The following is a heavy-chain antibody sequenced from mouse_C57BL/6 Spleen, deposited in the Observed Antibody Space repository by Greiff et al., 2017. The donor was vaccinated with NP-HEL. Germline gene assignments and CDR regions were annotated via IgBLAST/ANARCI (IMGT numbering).Heavy chain of an antibody. CDR2: IAPEDGDT. J-gene: IGHJ3*01. Sequence: EVQLHQSGAELVRPGASVKLSCTASGFNIKDSYMHWVKQRPEQGLAWIGRIAPEDGDTEYAPKFQGKANMTADTSSNTAYLQLSSLTSEDTAVYYCTTLHPYYGSIGFAYWGQGTLVTVSA. CDR3: TTLHPYYGSIGFAY. CDR1: GFNIKDSY. V-gene: IGHV14-1*01. D-gene: IGHD1-1*01.